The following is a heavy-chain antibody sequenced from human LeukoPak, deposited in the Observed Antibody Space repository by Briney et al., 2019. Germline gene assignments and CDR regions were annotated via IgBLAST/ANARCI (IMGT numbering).Heavy chain of an antibody. V-gene: IGHV3-23*01. CDR2: ISGSGGDT. J-gene: IGHJ4*02. D-gene: IGHD2-8*01. CDR3: AKDRSCTNNICQGDFDY. CDR1: GFTFSSYA. Sequence: GGSLRLSCAASGFTFSSYAMSWVRQAPGKGLEWVSGISGSGGDTYYADSVKGRFTISRDNSKNTLYLQMNSLRAEDTAVYYCAKDRSCTNNICQGDFDYWGQGTLVTVSS.